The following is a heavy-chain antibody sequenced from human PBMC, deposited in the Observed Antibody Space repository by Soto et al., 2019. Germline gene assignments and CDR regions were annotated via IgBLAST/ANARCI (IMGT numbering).Heavy chain of an antibody. J-gene: IGHJ6*03. D-gene: IGHD2-15*01. Sequence: QVQLVESGGGVVQPGGSLRLSCAAYGFSFNNYGMHWVRQAPGKGLEWVAVILFDGSDNWYADSVKGRFTISRDNSKNTLYLHMNSLTAEDTAVYYCVKDMGYCSGGSCYWGAYFYYYMDVWGKGTTVTVSS. CDR1: GFSFNNYG. CDR2: ILFDGSDN. V-gene: IGHV3-30*18. CDR3: VKDMGYCSGGSCYWGAYFYYYMDV.